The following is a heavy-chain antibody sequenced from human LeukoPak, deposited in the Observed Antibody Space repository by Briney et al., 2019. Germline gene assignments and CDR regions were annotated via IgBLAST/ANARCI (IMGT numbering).Heavy chain of an antibody. V-gene: IGHV3-21*01. CDR2: ISSSSIYI. CDR1: GFTFSSYS. Sequence: PGGSLRLSCAASGFTFSSYSMSRVRQAPGKGLEWVSSISSSSIYIYYADSVKGRFTISRDNAKNSLYLQMNSLRAEDTAVYYCARDNGGYDYYYYYGMDVWGQGTTVTVSS. D-gene: IGHD5-12*01. CDR3: ARDNGGYDYYYYYGMDV. J-gene: IGHJ6*02.